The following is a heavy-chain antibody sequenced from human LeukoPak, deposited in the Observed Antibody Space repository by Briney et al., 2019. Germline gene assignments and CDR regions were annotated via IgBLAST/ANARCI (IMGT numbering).Heavy chain of an antibody. CDR2: ITTNGGTT. CDR1: GFTFNNYW. V-gene: IGHV3-23*01. Sequence: PGGSLRLSCAASGFTFNNYWMMWVRQAPGKGLEWVSFITTNGGTTSYADSVGGRFTISRDNPRNTLYLQMNNLRDEDTAVYYCAIMHGYYDGSGYWVQWGQGTLVTVSS. CDR3: AIMHGYYDGSGYWVQ. D-gene: IGHD3-22*01. J-gene: IGHJ1*01.